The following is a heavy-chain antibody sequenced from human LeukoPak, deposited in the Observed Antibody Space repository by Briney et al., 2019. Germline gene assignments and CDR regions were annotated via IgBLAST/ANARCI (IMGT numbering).Heavy chain of an antibody. V-gene: IGHV4-4*02. CDR1: GVSISSSNW. CDR2: IYHSGST. CDR3: ARALLKHRFDY. J-gene: IGHJ4*02. Sequence: TSETLSLTCAVSGVSISSSNWWSWVRQPPGKGLAWIGEIYHSGSTNYNPSLKSRVTISVDKSKNQFSLKLSSVTAADTAVYYCARALLKHRFDYWGQGTLVTVSS.